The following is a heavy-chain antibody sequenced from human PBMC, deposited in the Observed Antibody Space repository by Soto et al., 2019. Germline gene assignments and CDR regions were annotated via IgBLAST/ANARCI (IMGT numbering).Heavy chain of an antibody. Sequence: GASVKVSCKASGGTFSSYAISWVRQAPGQGLEWMGGIIPIFGTANYAQKFQGGVTITADESTSTAYMELSSLRSEDTAVYYCARGGCSSSWGHYLDYWGQGTLVTVSS. CDR2: IIPIFGTA. CDR1: GGTFSSYA. V-gene: IGHV1-69*13. CDR3: ARGGCSSSWGHYLDY. D-gene: IGHD6-13*01. J-gene: IGHJ4*02.